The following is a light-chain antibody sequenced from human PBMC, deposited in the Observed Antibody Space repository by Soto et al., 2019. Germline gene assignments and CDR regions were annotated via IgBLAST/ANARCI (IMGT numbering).Light chain of an antibody. Sequence: EIVLTQSPGTLSLSPGERATLSCRASQSVSSSYLAWYQQKPGQAPRLLIYGASSRATDIPDRFSGSESGRDFTLTISRREPEDYAVNYCQQDGSSPPFTFGGGTKVEIK. CDR3: QQDGSSPPFT. J-gene: IGKJ4*01. V-gene: IGKV3-20*01. CDR1: QSVSSSY. CDR2: GAS.